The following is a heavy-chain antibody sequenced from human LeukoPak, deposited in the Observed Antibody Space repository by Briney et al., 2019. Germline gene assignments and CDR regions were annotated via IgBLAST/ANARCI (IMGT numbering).Heavy chain of an antibody. V-gene: IGHV4-59*01. J-gene: IGHJ2*01. Sequence: KPSEILSLTCTVSGGSISGYYWSWIRQPPGKGPEWIGYIFYVGSTNYNPSLKSRVTISVDTSKNQFSLKLSSVTAADTAVYYCARVPYYYDSSGYYWYFDLWGRGTLVTVSS. CDR3: ARVPYYYDSSGYYWYFDL. D-gene: IGHD3-22*01. CDR1: GGSISGYY. CDR2: IFYVGST.